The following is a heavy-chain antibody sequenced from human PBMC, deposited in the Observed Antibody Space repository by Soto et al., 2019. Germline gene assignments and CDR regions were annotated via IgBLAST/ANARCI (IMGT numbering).Heavy chain of an antibody. V-gene: IGHV2-5*02. CDR1: GFSLSTSGVG. Sequence: QITLKESGPTLVKPTQTLTLTCTFSGFSLSTSGVGVGWIRQPPGKALAWLALIYWDDDKRYSPSLKSRLTITNDTSKNQAVLTMTNMDPVDTATYYCAHFTSYDIVTGYYPYYFDYWGQGTLVTVSS. CDR3: AHFTSYDIVTGYYPYYFDY. J-gene: IGHJ4*02. CDR2: IYWDDDK. D-gene: IGHD3-9*01.